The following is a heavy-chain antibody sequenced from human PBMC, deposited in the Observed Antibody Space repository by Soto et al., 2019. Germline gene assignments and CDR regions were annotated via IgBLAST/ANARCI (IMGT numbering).Heavy chain of an antibody. J-gene: IGHJ6*02. Sequence: GGSLRLSCAASGFTFSSYGIHWVRQAPGKGLEWVAVISYDGSNKYYADSVKGRFTISRDNSKNTLYLQMNSLRAEDTAVYYCAKVRTGIAAADYYYYYGMDVWGQGTTVTVSS. CDR1: GFTFSSYG. CDR3: AKVRTGIAAADYYYYYGMDV. V-gene: IGHV3-30*18. CDR2: ISYDGSNK. D-gene: IGHD6-13*01.